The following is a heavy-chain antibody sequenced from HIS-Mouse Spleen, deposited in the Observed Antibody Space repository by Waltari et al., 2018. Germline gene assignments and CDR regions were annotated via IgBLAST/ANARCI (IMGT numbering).Heavy chain of an antibody. CDR2: IQSSGGT. D-gene: IGHD6-13*01. CDR3: AREIPYSSSWYDWYFDL. V-gene: IGHV4-39*07. J-gene: IGHJ2*01. CDR1: GGSISSSSYY. Sequence: QLQLQESGPGLVKPSETLSLTCTVSGGSISSSSYYWGWIRQPPGKGLEGIGSIQSSGGTYSNPSLKSRVTISVDTSKNQFSLKLSSVTAADTAVYYCAREIPYSSSWYDWYFDLWGRGTLVTVSS.